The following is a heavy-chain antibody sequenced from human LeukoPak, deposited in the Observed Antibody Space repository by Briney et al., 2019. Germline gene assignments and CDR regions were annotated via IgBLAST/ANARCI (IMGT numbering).Heavy chain of an antibody. CDR3: ARDQDGSGKYPWWFDP. D-gene: IGHD3-10*01. CDR2: IYTSGST. CDR1: GGSISSYY. V-gene: IGHV4-4*07. Sequence: PSETLSLTCTVSGGSISSYYWSWIRQPAGKGLEWIGRIYTSGSTNYNPSLKSRVTMSVDTSKNQFSLELSSVTAADTAVYYCARDQDGSGKYPWWFDPWGQGTLVTVSS. J-gene: IGHJ5*02.